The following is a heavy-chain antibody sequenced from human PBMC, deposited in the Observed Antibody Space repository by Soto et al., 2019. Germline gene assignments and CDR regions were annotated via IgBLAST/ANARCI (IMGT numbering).Heavy chain of an antibody. CDR1: GFTFSNYG. D-gene: IGHD4-17*01. Sequence: QVQLVESGGGVVQPGRSLRLSCAASGFTFSNYGMHWVRQAPGKGLEWVAVIWYDGSNRYYGDSVKGRFTISRDYSNNTLFLQMNSLRAEDTALYYCVRDSDYGSNSGWLDSWGQGTLVTVSS. J-gene: IGHJ5*01. CDR3: VRDSDYGSNSGWLDS. CDR2: IWYDGSNR. V-gene: IGHV3-33*01.